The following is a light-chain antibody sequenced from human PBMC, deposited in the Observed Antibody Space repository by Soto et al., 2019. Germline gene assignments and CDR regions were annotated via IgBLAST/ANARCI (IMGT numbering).Light chain of an antibody. CDR2: DAS. Sequence: DIQMTQSPSSLSASVGDRVTITCQASQDISNHLNWYQQKPGKTPKLLIYDASNLETGVPSRFSGSGSGTDFTFTISSLQPKDIATYYCQQYDNLPALTFGGGTNVEIK. J-gene: IGKJ4*01. V-gene: IGKV1-33*01. CDR3: QQYDNLPALT. CDR1: QDISNH.